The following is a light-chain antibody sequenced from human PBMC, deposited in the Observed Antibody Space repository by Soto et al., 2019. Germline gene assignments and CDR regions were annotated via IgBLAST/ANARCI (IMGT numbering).Light chain of an antibody. J-gene: IGLJ1*01. V-gene: IGLV1-44*01. Sequence: QSVLTQPPSTSGTPGQRVTIYCSGSSXNIGSNTVNWYQQLPGTAPKLLIYGNNQRPSGVPDRFSGSKSGTSASLAISGLQSEDEADYYCAAWDDNFSTYVFGSGTKVTVL. CDR3: AAWDDNFSTYV. CDR1: SXNIGSNT. CDR2: GNN.